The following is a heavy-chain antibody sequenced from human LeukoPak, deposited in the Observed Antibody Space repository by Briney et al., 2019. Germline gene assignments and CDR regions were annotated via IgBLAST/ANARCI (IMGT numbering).Heavy chain of an antibody. CDR1: GYSFTNYW. CDR3: ARLKSDYYDSSGYGYFDY. V-gene: IGHV5-51*01. CDR2: IYPGDSDT. D-gene: IGHD3-22*01. Sequence: GESLKISCMGSGYSFTNYWIGWVRQMPGKGLEWMGIIYPGDSDTRYIPSFQAQVSISADKSISTAYLQWSSLKASDTAMYYCARLKSDYYDSSGYGYFDYWGQGTLVTVSS. J-gene: IGHJ4*02.